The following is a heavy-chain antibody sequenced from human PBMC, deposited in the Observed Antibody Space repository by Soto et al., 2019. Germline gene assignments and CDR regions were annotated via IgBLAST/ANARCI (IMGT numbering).Heavy chain of an antibody. CDR2: ISYDRSNK. V-gene: IGHV3-30-3*01. D-gene: IGHD2-15*01. J-gene: IGHJ6*02. CDR3: ARDLVVVVVAANYGMDV. CDR1: GFTFSSYA. Sequence: QVQLVESGGGVVQPGRSLRLSCAASGFTFSSYAMHWVRQAPGKGLEWVAVISYDRSNKYYADSVKGRFTISRDNSKNTLYLQMNSLRAEDTAVYYCARDLVVVVVAANYGMDVWGQGTTVTVSS.